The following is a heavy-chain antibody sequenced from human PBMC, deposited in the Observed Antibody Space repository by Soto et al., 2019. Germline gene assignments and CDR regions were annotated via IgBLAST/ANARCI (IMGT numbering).Heavy chain of an antibody. CDR2: INPNSGGT. CDR1: GYTFTGYY. Sequence: GASVKVSCKASGYTFTGYYMHWVRQAPGQGLEWMGWINPNSGGTNYAQKFQGRVTMTRDTSISTAYMELSRLRSDDTAVYYCARDWVDTAIQGHYYYYYGMDVWGQGTTVTV. V-gene: IGHV1-2*02. J-gene: IGHJ6*02. CDR3: ARDWVDTAIQGHYYYYYGMDV. D-gene: IGHD5-18*01.